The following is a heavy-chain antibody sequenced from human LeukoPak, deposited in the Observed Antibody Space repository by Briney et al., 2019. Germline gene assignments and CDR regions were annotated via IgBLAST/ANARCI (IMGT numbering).Heavy chain of an antibody. D-gene: IGHD4-17*01. Sequence: SETLSLTCSVSGGSISSYYWSWIRQPPGKGLEWIGYIYSTGSTNYNPSLKSRVTISVDTSKNQFSLKLSSVTAADTAVYYCARLYGDYGVTRYGMDVWGQGTTVTVSS. CDR2: IYSTGST. J-gene: IGHJ6*02. V-gene: IGHV4-59*01. CDR3: ARLYGDYGVTRYGMDV. CDR1: GGSISSYY.